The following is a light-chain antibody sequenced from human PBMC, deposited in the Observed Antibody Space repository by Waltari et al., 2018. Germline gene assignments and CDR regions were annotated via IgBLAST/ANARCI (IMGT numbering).Light chain of an antibody. V-gene: IGKV4-1*01. J-gene: IGKJ2*01. CDR2: WAS. Sequence: IVMTQSPDSLAVSRGERATTNSKSTPSVLASSTYKNYLAWYQQKPGQPPKLLIYWASTRESGVPDRFSGSGSGTDFTLTISSLQAEDVAVYYCQQYYDFPPYTFGQGTKLEI. CDR1: PSVLASSTYKNY. CDR3: QQYYDFPPYT.